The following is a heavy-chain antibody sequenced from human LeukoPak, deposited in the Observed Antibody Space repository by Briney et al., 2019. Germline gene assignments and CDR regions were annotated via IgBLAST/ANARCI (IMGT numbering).Heavy chain of an antibody. V-gene: IGHV5-51*01. J-gene: IGHJ4*02. Sequence: GESLKISCKASGYSFTTYWIGWVRQMPGKGLEWMGIIYPGDSDTRYSPSFQGQVTISADKSINTAYLQWSRLKASDTAIYYCARLLSGAVAGDFWGQGTLVTVSS. CDR1: GYSFTTYW. CDR2: IYPGDSDT. CDR3: ARLLSGAVAGDF. D-gene: IGHD6-19*01.